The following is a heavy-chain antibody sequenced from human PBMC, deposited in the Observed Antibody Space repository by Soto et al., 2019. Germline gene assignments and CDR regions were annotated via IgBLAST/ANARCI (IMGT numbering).Heavy chain of an antibody. Sequence: SVKVSCKASGGTFSSYAISWLRQAAGQGLEWMGGIIPIFGTANYAQKFQGRVTITADESTSTAYMELSSLRSEDTAVYYCARGIVVVTAAYWYFDLWGRGTLVTVPQ. V-gene: IGHV1-69*13. CDR2: IIPIFGTA. J-gene: IGHJ2*01. D-gene: IGHD2-21*02. CDR1: GGTFSSYA. CDR3: ARGIVVVTAAYWYFDL.